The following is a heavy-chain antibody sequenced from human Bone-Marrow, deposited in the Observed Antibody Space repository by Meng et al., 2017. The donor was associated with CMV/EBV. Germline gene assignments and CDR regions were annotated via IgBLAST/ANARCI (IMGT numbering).Heavy chain of an antibody. D-gene: IGHD4-17*01. CDR3: ARDMDTVTILYGMDV. V-gene: IGHV1-2*02. CDR2: INPNSGGT. CDR1: GYTFTGYY. Sequence: ASVKVSCKASGYTFTGYYMHWVRQAPGQGLEWMGWINPNSGGTNYAQKFQGRVTMTRDTSTSTVYMELSSLRSEDTAVYYCARDMDTVTILYGMDVWGQGTTVTVSS. J-gene: IGHJ6*02.